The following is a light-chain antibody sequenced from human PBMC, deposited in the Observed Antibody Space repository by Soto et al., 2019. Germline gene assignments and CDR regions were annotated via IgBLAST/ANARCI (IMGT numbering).Light chain of an antibody. CDR3: QQSYSTST. Sequence: DIQMTQSPSSLSASVGDRVTITCRASQSISSYLNWYHQKPGKAPKLLIYAASSLQSGVPSRFSGSGSGTDFTLTISSLQPEDFATYYCQQSYSTSTFGPGTKVDIK. CDR2: AAS. J-gene: IGKJ3*01. CDR1: QSISSY. V-gene: IGKV1-39*01.